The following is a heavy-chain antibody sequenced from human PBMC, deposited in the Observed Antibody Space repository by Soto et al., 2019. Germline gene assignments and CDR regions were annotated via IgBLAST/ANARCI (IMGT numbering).Heavy chain of an antibody. CDR1: GFTVSHNY. CDR2: SYTDGST. Sequence: EVQLVESGGGLIQPGGSLRLSCAASGFTVSHNYMSWVRQAPGKGLASVSVSYTDGSTYYADAVKGRFTISRDNPKNTLYLQMNSLRVEDTALYYGATAYCTDGSRCGFDYWGQGTLVTVSS. V-gene: IGHV3-53*01. CDR3: ATAYCTDGSRCGFDY. D-gene: IGHD2-8*01. J-gene: IGHJ4*02.